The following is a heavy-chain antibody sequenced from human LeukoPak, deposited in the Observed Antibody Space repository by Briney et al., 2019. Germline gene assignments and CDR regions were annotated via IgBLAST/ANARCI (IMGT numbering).Heavy chain of an antibody. V-gene: IGHV1-46*01. CDR3: ARDPGIAAAGTDY. CDR1: GYTFTDYY. CDR2: INPSGGST. J-gene: IGHJ4*02. D-gene: IGHD6-13*01. Sequence: ASVKVSCKASGYTFTDYYMHWMRQAPGQGLEWMGIINPSGGSTSYAQKFQGRVTMTRDTSTSTVYMELSSLRSDDTAVYYCARDPGIAAAGTDYWGQGTLVTVSS.